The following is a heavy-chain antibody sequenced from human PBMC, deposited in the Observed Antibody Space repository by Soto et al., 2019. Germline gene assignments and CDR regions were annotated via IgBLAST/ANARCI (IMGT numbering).Heavy chain of an antibody. CDR3: ARDVGEYSGYDFDY. V-gene: IGHV3-21*01. J-gene: IGHJ4*02. CDR1: GFTFSSYS. D-gene: IGHD5-12*01. Sequence: GGSLRLSCAASGFTFSSYSMNWVRQAPGKGLEWVSSISSSSSYIYYADSVKGRFTISRDNAKNSPYLQMNSLRAEDMAVYYCARDVGEYSGYDFDYWGQGTLVTVSS. CDR2: ISSSSSYI.